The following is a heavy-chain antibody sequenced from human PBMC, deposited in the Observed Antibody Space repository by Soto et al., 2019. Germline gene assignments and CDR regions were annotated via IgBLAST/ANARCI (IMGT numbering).Heavy chain of an antibody. CDR2: IKSKTDGGTT. Sequence: GGSLRLSCAASGFTFSNAWMSWVRQAPGKGLEWVGRIKSKTDGGTTDYAAPVKGRFTISRDDSKNTLYLQMNSLKTEDTAVYYCTTALPLSGWYYFDYWGQGTLVTVSS. CDR1: GFTFSNAW. J-gene: IGHJ4*02. D-gene: IGHD6-19*01. CDR3: TTALPLSGWYYFDY. V-gene: IGHV3-15*01.